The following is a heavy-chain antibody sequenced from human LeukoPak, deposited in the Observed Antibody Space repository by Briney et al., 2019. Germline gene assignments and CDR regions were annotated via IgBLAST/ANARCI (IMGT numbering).Heavy chain of an antibody. D-gene: IGHD3-22*01. CDR1: GFTFSTYA. J-gene: IGHJ3*02. V-gene: IGHV3-23*01. Sequence: GGSLRLSCAASGFTFSTYAMSWVRQAAGKGLEWVSPISGSGGSTYYADSVKGRFTISRDNSKNTLYLQMNSLRAEDTAVFYCAKVRTYSYDSDAFDIWGQGTMVTVSS. CDR2: ISGSGGST. CDR3: AKVRTYSYDSDAFDI.